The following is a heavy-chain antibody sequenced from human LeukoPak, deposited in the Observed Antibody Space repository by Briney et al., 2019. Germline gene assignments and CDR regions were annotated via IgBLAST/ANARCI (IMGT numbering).Heavy chain of an antibody. CDR3: ARQQWLVTRNWFDP. D-gene: IGHD6-19*01. CDR2: INHSGST. V-gene: IGHV4-34*01. J-gene: IGHJ5*02. Sequence: SETLSLTCTVSGGSISSYYWSWIRQPPGKGLEWIGEINHSGSTNYNPSLKSRVTISVDTSKNQVSLKLSSVTAADTAVYYCARQQWLVTRNWFDPWGQGTLVTVSS. CDR1: GGSISSYY.